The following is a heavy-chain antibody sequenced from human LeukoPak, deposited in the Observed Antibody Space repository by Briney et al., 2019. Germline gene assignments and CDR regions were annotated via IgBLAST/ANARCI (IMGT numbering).Heavy chain of an antibody. CDR1: GFTFSSYA. CDR3: AKLAPATIAAAAPKHGMDV. V-gene: IGHV3-23*01. D-gene: IGHD6-13*01. J-gene: IGHJ6*02. CDR2: ISGSGGST. Sequence: GGSLRLSCAASGFTFSSYAMSWVRQAPGKGLEWVSAISGSGGSTYYADSVKGRFTISRDNSKNTLYLQMNSLRAEDTAVYYCAKLAPATIAAAAPKHGMDVWGQGTTVTVSS.